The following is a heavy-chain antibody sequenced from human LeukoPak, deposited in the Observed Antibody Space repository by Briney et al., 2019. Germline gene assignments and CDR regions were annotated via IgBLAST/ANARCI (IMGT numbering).Heavy chain of an antibody. CDR2: ISYSGST. J-gene: IGHJ4*02. Sequence: LRLSCSASGFTFSSYAMHWVRQHPGKSLEWIGYISYSGSTYYNPSLKSRVTISVDTSENQFSLKPSSVTAADTAVYYCARAGEYGSAWSRGSLVDYWGQGTLVTVSS. D-gene: IGHD6-19*01. CDR3: ARAGEYGSAWSRGSLVDY. V-gene: IGHV4-31*02. CDR1: GFTFSSYAMH.